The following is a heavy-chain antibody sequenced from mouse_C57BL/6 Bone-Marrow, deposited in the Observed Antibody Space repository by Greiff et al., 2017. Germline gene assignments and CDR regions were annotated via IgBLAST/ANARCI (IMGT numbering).Heavy chain of an antibody. CDR3: AKSYYYYCSSPWFAY. Sequence: QVQLQQPGAELVMPGASVKLSCKASGYTFTSYWMHWVKQRPGQGLEWIGEIDPSDSYTNYNQKFKGKSTLTVDNSSRTSYMQLSSLTSDDSAVYYCAKSYYYYCSSPWFAYWGQGTLVTVSA. J-gene: IGHJ3*01. CDR2: IDPSDSYT. D-gene: IGHD1-1*01. V-gene: IGHV1-69*01. CDR1: GYTFTSYW.